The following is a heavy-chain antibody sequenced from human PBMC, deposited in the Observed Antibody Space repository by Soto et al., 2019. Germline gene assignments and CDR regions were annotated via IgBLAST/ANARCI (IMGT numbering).Heavy chain of an antibody. CDR3: ARGVYADHYYYGMDV. CDR2: IYYSGST. CDR1: GGSVSSGSYY. D-gene: IGHD2-8*01. Sequence: QVQLQESGPGLVKPSETLSLTCTVSGGSVSSGSYYWSWIRQPPGKGLEWIGYIYYSGSTNYNPSLNSRVTLSVDTSKNQFSLKLSSVTAADTAVYYCARGVYADHYYYGMDVWGQGTTVTVSS. J-gene: IGHJ6*02. V-gene: IGHV4-61*01.